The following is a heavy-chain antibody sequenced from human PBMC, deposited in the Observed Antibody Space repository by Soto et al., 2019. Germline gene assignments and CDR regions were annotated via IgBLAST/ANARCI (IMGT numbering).Heavy chain of an antibody. CDR1: GYTFTKYA. Sequence: QVQLVQSGAEVKKPGASVKVSCKASGYTFTKYAMHWVRQAPGQRLEWMGWINGGNGNTKYSQKFQGRVTITRDTSASTAYMEMSSLRSEDTAAYYWARGEGYCSCGTCYRWFDPWGQGTLVTVSS. J-gene: IGHJ5*02. CDR3: ARGEGYCSCGTCYRWFDP. CDR2: INGGNGNT. D-gene: IGHD2-15*01. V-gene: IGHV1-3*01.